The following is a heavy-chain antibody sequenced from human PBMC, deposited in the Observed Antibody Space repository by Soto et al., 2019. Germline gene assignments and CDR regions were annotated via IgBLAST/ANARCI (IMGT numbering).Heavy chain of an antibody. CDR1: GYSFTTYA. Sequence: QVQVVQSGAEVKKPGASVKISCKASGYSFTTYAVHWVRQAPGQRLEWMAWINGGNGNTKYSQKFQDRVTITRDTSANIAYMELSSLRSEDSAVYYCARGKGMEENYYYHGMDVWGQGTTVSVSS. D-gene: IGHD1-1*01. V-gene: IGHV1-3*01. CDR2: INGGNGNT. CDR3: ARGKGMEENYYYHGMDV. J-gene: IGHJ6*02.